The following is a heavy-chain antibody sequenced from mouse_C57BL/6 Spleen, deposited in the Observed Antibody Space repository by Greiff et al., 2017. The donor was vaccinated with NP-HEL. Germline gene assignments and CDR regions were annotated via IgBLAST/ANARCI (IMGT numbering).Heavy chain of an antibody. CDR3: AGHIDGYYAMDY. Sequence: EVQGVESGGGLVQPGGSLKLSCAASGFTFSDYYMYWVRQTPEKRLEWVAYISNGGGSTYYPDTVKGRFTISRDNAKNTLYLQMSRLKSENTAMYYCAGHIDGYYAMDYWGQGTSVTVSS. D-gene: IGHD2-3*01. V-gene: IGHV5-12*01. J-gene: IGHJ4*01. CDR1: GFTFSDYY. CDR2: ISNGGGST.